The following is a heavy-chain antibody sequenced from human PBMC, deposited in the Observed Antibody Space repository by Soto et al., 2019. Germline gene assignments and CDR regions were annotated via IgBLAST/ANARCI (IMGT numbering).Heavy chain of an antibody. J-gene: IGHJ4*02. CDR1: GFNFNDHY. V-gene: IGHV3-72*01. CDR3: ARLMGTSFDL. D-gene: IGHD2-8*01. Sequence: EVQLVESGGGLVQPGGSLRLSWVASGFNFNDHYMDWVRQAPGKGLEWVGRARNKVNSYTIAYAASVQGRFTISRDDSKNSLYLQMNSLKTEDTAVYFCARLMGTSFDLWGQGTLVTVSS. CDR2: ARNKVNSYTI.